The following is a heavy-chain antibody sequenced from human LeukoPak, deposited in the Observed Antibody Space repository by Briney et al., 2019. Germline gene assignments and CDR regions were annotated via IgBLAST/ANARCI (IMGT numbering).Heavy chain of an antibody. V-gene: IGHV4-34*01. CDR1: GGSFSGYY. D-gene: IGHD3-10*01. Sequence: SETQSLTCAVYGGSFSGYYLGWIRQPPGKGLEWIGEIHHSRGTNYNPSLTSRVTMSLDTSKNQFSLHLNSVTAADTAVYYCVFMGYWGQGTLVTVSS. J-gene: IGHJ4*02. CDR3: VFMGY. CDR2: IHHSRGT.